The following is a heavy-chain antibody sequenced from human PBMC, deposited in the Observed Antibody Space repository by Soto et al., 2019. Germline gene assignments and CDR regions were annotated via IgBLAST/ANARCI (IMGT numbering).Heavy chain of an antibody. V-gene: IGHV1-69*01. J-gene: IGHJ4*02. Sequence: QVHLVQSGAEVKKPGSSLKVSCTASGGTFRSYAVSWVRQAPGQGLEWVGGFIPLFGSTNYALDFQGRLTMSADESRTTVYMELSSLRSEDTAVYFCARGGHGYNSWSFDYWGQGTLVTVSS. D-gene: IGHD1-1*01. CDR2: FIPLFGST. CDR3: ARGGHGYNSWSFDY. CDR1: GGTFRSYA.